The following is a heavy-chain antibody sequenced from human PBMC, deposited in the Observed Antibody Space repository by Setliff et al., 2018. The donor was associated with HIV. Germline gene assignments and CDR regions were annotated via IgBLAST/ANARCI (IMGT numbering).Heavy chain of an antibody. CDR3: ARLSPYGDYLLFQY. D-gene: IGHD4-17*01. CDR1: GYTFTNYA. Sequence: ASVKVSCKASGYTFTNYAMNWLRQAPGQGLEWMGWIDTNTGNPTYAQGFTGRFVFSLDTSVSTAFLQISTLKAEDTAVSYCARLSPYGDYLLFQYWGQGTQVTVSS. V-gene: IGHV7-4-1*02. CDR2: IDTNTGNP. J-gene: IGHJ4*02.